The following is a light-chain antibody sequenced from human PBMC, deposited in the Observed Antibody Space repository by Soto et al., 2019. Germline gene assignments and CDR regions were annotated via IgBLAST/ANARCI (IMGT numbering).Light chain of an antibody. CDR2: DVT. J-gene: IGLJ1*01. V-gene: IGLV2-11*01. CDR3: CSYAGSPYV. CDR1: STDVDGYNY. Sequence: QSALTQPRSVSGSPGQSVTISCTGTSTDVDGYNYVSWYQQHPGKAPKLMIYDVTKRPSGVPDRFSGSKSGNTASLTISGLQDEDEADYYCCSYAGSPYVFGTGTKVTVL.